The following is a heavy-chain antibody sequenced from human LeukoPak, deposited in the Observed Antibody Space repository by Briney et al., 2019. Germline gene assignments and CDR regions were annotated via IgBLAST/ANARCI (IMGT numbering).Heavy chain of an antibody. J-gene: IGHJ6*02. CDR2: IYYTGSA. Sequence: PSETLSLTCTVSGGSISSSSSYYWGWIRQPPGKGLEWIGNIYYTGSAYYSPSLKSRVTISVDTSRNQFSLRLSSVTAADTAVYYCARAQLNLLVDFGMDVWGQGTTVTVSS. D-gene: IGHD1-1*01. V-gene: IGHV4-39*07. CDR1: GGSISSSSSYY. CDR3: ARAQLNLLVDFGMDV.